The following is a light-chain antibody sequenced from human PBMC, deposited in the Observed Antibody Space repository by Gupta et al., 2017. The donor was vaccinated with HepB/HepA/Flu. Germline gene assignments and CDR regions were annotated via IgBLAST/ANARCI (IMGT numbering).Light chain of an antibody. Sequence: EIVLTQSPATLSLSPGERATLSCRASQSVRSNLAWYQQKPGQAPRLLIYDASNRATGIPARFSGSGSGTDFTLTISSLEPEDFAVYYCQQRNNWPLATFGGGTKVELK. CDR3: QQRNNWPLAT. CDR2: DAS. V-gene: IGKV3-11*01. J-gene: IGKJ4*01. CDR1: QSVRSN.